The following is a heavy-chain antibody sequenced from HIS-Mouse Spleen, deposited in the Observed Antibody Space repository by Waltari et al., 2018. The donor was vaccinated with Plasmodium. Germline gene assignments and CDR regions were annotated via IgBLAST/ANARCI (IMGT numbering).Heavy chain of an antibody. J-gene: IGHJ4*02. CDR1: GGSISSSSYY. V-gene: IGHV4-39*01. Sequence: QLQLQESGPGLVKPSETLSLTCTVSGGSISSSSYYWGWIRQPPGKGLEWIGSIYYSGSTYYNPSLKSRVTISVDTSKNQFSLKLSSVTAADTAVYYCAKAQGVINFDYWGQGTLVTVSS. D-gene: IGHD3-16*01. CDR2: IYYSGST. CDR3: AKAQGVINFDY.